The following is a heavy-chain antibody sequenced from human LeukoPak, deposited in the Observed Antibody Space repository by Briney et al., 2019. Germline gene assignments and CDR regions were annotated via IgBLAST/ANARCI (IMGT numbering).Heavy chain of an antibody. CDR2: IIPILGTA. J-gene: IGHJ3*02. CDR1: GGTFSSNT. V-gene: IGHV1-69*13. Sequence: SVKVSCKASGGTFSSNTISWVRQAPGQGLECMGGIIPILGTANYAQKFQGRVTITAGESTSTAYMELSSLRYEDTAVYYCARVWCSGGSCYSSRGAFDIWGQGTMVTVSS. CDR3: ARVWCSGGSCYSSRGAFDI. D-gene: IGHD2-15*01.